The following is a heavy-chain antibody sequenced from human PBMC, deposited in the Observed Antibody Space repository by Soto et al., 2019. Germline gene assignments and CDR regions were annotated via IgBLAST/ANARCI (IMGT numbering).Heavy chain of an antibody. V-gene: IGHV1-18*01. CDR1: GYTFTRYG. J-gene: IGHJ4*02. CDR2: IRAYNGNT. CDR3: ARGLPPEAY. Sequence: QVQLLQSVAEVKKPGDSVNVSCKASGYTFTRYGISWVRQSPGQGREWMGWIRAYNGNTKYAQKLQVGVTMTTDASTITAYMALRRLRSDDTAVYSCARGLPPEAYWGQGTLVTVPS. D-gene: IGHD3-16*01.